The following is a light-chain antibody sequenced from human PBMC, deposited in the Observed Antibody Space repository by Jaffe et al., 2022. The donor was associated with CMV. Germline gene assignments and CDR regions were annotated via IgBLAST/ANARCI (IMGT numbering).Light chain of an antibody. Sequence: QSVLTQPPSVSAAPGQKVTISCSGSSSNIGKNYVFWYQQLPGTAPNLVIYENDSRPSGIPDRFSGSKSGTSATLDITGLQTGDEADYYCATWDSSLRAVIFGGGTKLSVL. CDR3: ATWDSSLRAVI. CDR1: SSNIGKNY. V-gene: IGLV1-51*02. CDR2: END. J-gene: IGLJ2*01.